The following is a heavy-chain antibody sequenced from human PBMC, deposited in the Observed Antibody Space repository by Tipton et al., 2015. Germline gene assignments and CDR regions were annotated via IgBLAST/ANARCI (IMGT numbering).Heavy chain of an antibody. Sequence: TLSLTCTVSGGSISSYYWSWIRQPPGKGLEWIGYIYYSETSHYNPSLKSRVTISIDTSKNQFSLKLTSVTAADTAVYYCARDLEHGMDVWGQGTTVSVSS. CDR2: IYYSETS. D-gene: IGHD5-24*01. J-gene: IGHJ6*02. V-gene: IGHV4-59*01. CDR1: GGSISSYY. CDR3: ARDLEHGMDV.